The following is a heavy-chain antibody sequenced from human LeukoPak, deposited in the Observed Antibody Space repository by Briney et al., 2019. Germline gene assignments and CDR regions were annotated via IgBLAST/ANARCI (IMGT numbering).Heavy chain of an antibody. CDR1: GFTVSSNY. CDR2: IYSGGST. D-gene: IGHD1-26*01. J-gene: IGHJ4*02. V-gene: IGHV3-53*01. Sequence: PGGSLGLSCAASGFTVSSNYMNWVRQAPGKGLEWVSVIYSGGSTYYADSVKGRFTISRDNSKNTLYLQMNSLRAEDTAVYYCARGGGGATPVHWGQGTLVTVSS. CDR3: ARGGGGATPVH.